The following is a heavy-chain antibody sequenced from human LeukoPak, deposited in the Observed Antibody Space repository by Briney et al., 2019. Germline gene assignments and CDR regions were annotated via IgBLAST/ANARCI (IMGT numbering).Heavy chain of an antibody. J-gene: IGHJ6*02. V-gene: IGHV1-18*01. D-gene: IGHD3-3*01. CDR3: ARAPPEVRFLEWSYYYYGMDV. CDR1: GYTFTSYG. CDR2: ISAYNGNT. Sequence: ASVKVSCKASGYTFTSYGISWVRQAPGQGLEWMGWISAYNGNTNYAQKLQGRVTMTTDTPTSTAYMELRSLRSDDTAVYYCARAPPEVRFLEWSYYYYGMDVWGQGTTVTVSS.